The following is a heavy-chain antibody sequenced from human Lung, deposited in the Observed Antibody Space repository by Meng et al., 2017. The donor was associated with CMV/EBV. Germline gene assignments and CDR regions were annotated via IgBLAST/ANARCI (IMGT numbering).Heavy chain of an antibody. CDR1: GGSISSSSYY. CDR3: ARDLYCSSTSCYLEYYYYGMDV. V-gene: IGHV4-39*07. J-gene: IGHJ6*02. CDR2: IYYSGST. D-gene: IGHD2-2*01. Sequence: GSLRLXCTVSGGSISSSSYYWGWIRQPPGKGLEWIGSIYYSGSTYYNPSLKSRVTISVDTSKNQFSLKLSSVTAADTAVYYCARDLYCSSTSCYLEYYYYGMDVWGQGTTVPVSS.